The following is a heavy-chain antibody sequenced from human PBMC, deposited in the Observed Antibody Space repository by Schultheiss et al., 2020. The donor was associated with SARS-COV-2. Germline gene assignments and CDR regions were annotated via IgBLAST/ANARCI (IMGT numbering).Heavy chain of an antibody. CDR3: TRAAPPPRTTSHDKYGDGRWLGREWWRRDDGVEWFDT. CDR2: MFHSGYI. CDR1: GFTFGDYA. Sequence: GSLRLSCTASGFTFGDYAMSWVRQPPGKGLEWVGGMFHSGYIYYNSSLKGRVTISVDTSKSQFSLKLTSVTAADTAVYFCTRAAPPPRTTSHDKYGDGRWLGREWWRRDDGVEWFDTWGQGTLVTVSS. D-gene: IGHD2-15*01. J-gene: IGHJ5*02. V-gene: IGHV4-59*12.